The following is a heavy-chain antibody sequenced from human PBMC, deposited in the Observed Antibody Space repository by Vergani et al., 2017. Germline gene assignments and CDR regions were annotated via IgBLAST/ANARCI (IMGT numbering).Heavy chain of an antibody. J-gene: IGHJ3*02. V-gene: IGHV4-31*03. D-gene: IGHD6-13*01. Sequence: QVQLQESGPGLVKPSQTLSLTCTVSGGSISSGGYYWSWIRQHPGKGLEWIGYIYYSGSTYYNPSLKSRVTISVDTSKNQFSLKLSSVTAAGTAVYYCAREGVFDSLRPERAFDIWGQGTMVTVSS. CDR1: GGSISSGGYY. CDR3: AREGVFDSLRPERAFDI. CDR2: IYYSGST.